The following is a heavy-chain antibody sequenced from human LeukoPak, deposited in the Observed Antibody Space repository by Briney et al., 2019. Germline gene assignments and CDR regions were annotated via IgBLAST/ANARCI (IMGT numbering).Heavy chain of an antibody. CDR1: GFTFSSYG. V-gene: IGHV3-30*02. CDR3: ATPLLVRGRGYFDS. J-gene: IGHJ4*02. Sequence: PGGSRRLSCAASGFTFSSYGMHWVRQAPGKGLEWVAFIRYDGSNKYYADSVKGRFTISRDNSKNTLYLQMNSLRAEDTAVYYCATPLLVRGRGYFDSWGQGTLVTVPP. D-gene: IGHD3-10*01. CDR2: IRYDGSNK.